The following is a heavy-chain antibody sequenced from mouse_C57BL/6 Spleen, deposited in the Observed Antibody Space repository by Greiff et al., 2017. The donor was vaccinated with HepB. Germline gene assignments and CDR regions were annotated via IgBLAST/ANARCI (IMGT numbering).Heavy chain of an antibody. J-gene: IGHJ3*01. CDR2: INPNNGGT. CDR1: GYTFTDYN. CDR3: ARYYYGSSFAY. D-gene: IGHD1-1*01. Sequence: EVKVVESGPELVKPGASVKIPCKASGYTFTDYNMDWVKQSHGKSLEWIGDINPNNGGTIYNQKFKGKATLTVDKSSSTAYMELRSLTSEDTAVYYCARYYYGSSFAYWGQGTLVTVSA. V-gene: IGHV1-18*01.